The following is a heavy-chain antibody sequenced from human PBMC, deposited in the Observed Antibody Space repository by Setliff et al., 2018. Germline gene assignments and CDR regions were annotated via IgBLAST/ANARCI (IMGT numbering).Heavy chain of an antibody. V-gene: IGHV7-4-1*02. CDR2: INTNTGNP. CDR3: ARRGMSSSWFQGYFGY. D-gene: IGHD6-13*01. CDR1: GYTFTSYA. J-gene: IGHJ4*02. Sequence: ASVKVSCKASGYTFTSYAMNWVRQAPGQGLEWMGWINTNTGNPTYAQGFTGRFVFSLDTPVSAAYLQISSLKAEDTAVYYCARRGMSSSWFQGYFGYWGQGTLVTVSS.